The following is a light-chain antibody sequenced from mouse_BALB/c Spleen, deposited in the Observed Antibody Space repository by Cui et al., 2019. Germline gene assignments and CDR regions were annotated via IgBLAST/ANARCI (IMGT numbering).Light chain of an antibody. CDR1: SSVSY. CDR3: QQWSSNPLT. Sequence: QMLLTQSPVFRFESPGEKVTMTCSASSSVSYMYWYQQKPRSSPKPWIYLTSNLASGVPARFSGSGSGTSYSLTISSMEAEDAATYYCQQWSSNPLTFGAGTKLELK. J-gene: IGKJ5*01. V-gene: IGKV4-68*01. CDR2: LTS.